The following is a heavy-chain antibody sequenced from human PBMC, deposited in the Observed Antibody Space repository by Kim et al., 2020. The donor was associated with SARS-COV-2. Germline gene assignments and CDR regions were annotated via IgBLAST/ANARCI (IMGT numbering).Heavy chain of an antibody. J-gene: IGHJ4*02. Sequence: GGSLRLSCAASGFTFTTYTMYWVRQAPGKGLELVALISYDGNNKFYADSVKGRFTISRDNSKNTLHLQMNSLRPDDTALYYCARDRASSVGYFDCWGQGTLVTVSS. D-gene: IGHD3-10*01. CDR2: ISYDGNNK. CDR3: ARDRASSVGYFDC. CDR1: GFTFTTYT. V-gene: IGHV3-30-3*01.